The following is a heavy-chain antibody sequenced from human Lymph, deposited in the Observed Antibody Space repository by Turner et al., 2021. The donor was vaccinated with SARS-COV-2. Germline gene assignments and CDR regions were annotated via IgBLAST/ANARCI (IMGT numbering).Heavy chain of an antibody. Sequence: QVQLVQSGAEVKKPGASVKVSCKVSGYTLTELSIHWVRQAPGKGLEWMGGFDPEDGETIYAQKFQGRVTMTEDTSTDTAYMELSSLRSEDPAVYYCATLKSNWKILTGRYYFDFWGQGTLVTVSS. CDR3: ATLKSNWKILTGRYYFDF. V-gene: IGHV1-24*01. J-gene: IGHJ4*02. D-gene: IGHD1-1*01. CDR1: GYTLTELS. CDR2: FDPEDGET.